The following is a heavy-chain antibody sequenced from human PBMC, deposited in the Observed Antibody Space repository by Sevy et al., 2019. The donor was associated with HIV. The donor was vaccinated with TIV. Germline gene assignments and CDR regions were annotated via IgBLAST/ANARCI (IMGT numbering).Heavy chain of an antibody. CDR1: GFTFSSYA. Sequence: GESLKISCAASGFTFSSYAMSWVRQAPGKGLEWVSSISSSSSYIYYADSVKGRFTISRDNAKNSLYLQMNSLRAEDTAVYYCARGLERYCSGGSCYFRPYFDYWGQGTLVTVSS. J-gene: IGHJ4*02. CDR3: ARGLERYCSGGSCYFRPYFDY. CDR2: ISSSSSYI. D-gene: IGHD2-15*01. V-gene: IGHV3-21*01.